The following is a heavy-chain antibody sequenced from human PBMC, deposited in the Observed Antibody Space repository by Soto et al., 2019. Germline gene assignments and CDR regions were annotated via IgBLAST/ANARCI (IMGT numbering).Heavy chain of an antibody. Sequence: GGSLRLSCAASGFTFSNHGMHWVRQAPGKGLEWVAVIWYDVSNKYYADSVKGRFTISRDNSKNTLYLQMNSLRAEDTAVYYCATKEFYCDSSGSLIDYWGQGTLVTVSS. CDR3: ATKEFYCDSSGSLIDY. J-gene: IGHJ4*02. CDR1: GFTFSNHG. CDR2: IWYDVSNK. V-gene: IGHV3-33*01. D-gene: IGHD3-22*01.